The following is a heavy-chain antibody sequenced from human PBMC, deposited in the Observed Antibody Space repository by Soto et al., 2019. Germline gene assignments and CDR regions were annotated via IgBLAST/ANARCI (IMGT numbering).Heavy chain of an antibody. CDR3: ARDLRSHFDY. CDR1: GFTFRTYW. V-gene: IGHV3-74*01. J-gene: IGHJ4*01. CDR2: IRGDGAAT. Sequence: EVQLVESGGGLGQPGGSLRLSCEASGFTFRTYWMHWVRQAPGKGLVWVSGIRGDGAATTYADSVKGRFTISRDNAKNTLFLQVNSLRAEDTAVYYCARDLRSHFDYWGHGTLVIVSS.